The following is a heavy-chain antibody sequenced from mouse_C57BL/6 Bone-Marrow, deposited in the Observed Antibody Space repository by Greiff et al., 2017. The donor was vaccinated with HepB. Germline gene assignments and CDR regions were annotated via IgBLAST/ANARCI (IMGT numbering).Heavy chain of an antibody. V-gene: IGHV3-5*01. Sequence: EVQRVESGPGLVKPSQTVFLTCTVTGISITTGNYRWSWIRQFPGNKLEWIGYIYYSGTITYNPSLTSRTTITRDTPKNQFFLEMNSLTAEDTATYYCAREIHDYGSSSYYFDYWGQGTTLTVSS. D-gene: IGHD1-1*01. CDR1: GISITTGNYR. CDR3: AREIHDYGSSSYYFDY. CDR2: IYYSGTI. J-gene: IGHJ2*01.